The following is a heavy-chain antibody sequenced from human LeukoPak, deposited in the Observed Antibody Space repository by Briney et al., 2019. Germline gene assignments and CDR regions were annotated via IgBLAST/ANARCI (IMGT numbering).Heavy chain of an antibody. J-gene: IGHJ4*02. CDR3: ARGLRYCSSTSCSYYFDY. D-gene: IGHD2-2*01. Sequence: VASVKVSCKASGYTFTSYDINWVRQATGQGVEGMGWMNPNSGNTGYAQKFQGRVTITRNTSIITAYIELSSLRSEDTAVYYCARGLRYCSSTSCSYYFDYWGQGTLVTVSS. CDR2: MNPNSGNT. CDR1: GYTFTSYD. V-gene: IGHV1-8*03.